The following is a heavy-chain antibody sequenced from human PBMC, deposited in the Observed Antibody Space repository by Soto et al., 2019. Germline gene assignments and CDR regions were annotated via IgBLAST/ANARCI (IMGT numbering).Heavy chain of an antibody. D-gene: IGHD2-8*01. CDR1: GGSSGLHY. Sequence: CAGYGGSSGLHYRIGFRESPKKGMEWIGEINHSGSTNYNPSLKSRVTISVDTSKNQFSLKLSSVTAADTAVYYCARAIVAGYAPLAFDTWGQGALVTVSS. J-gene: IGHJ5*01. CDR3: ARAIVAGYAPLAFDT. V-gene: IGHV4-34*01. CDR2: INHSGST.